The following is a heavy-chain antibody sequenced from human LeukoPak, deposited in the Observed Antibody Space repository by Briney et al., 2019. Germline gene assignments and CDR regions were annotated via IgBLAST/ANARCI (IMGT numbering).Heavy chain of an antibody. Sequence: GGSLRLSCAASGFTFSSYSMNWVRQAPGKGLEWVSSISSSSSYIYYADSVKGRFTISRDNAKNSLYLQINSLRAEDTAVYYCARYPSIAARQYDYWGQGTLVTVSS. V-gene: IGHV3-21*01. CDR3: ARYPSIAARQYDY. D-gene: IGHD6-6*01. J-gene: IGHJ4*02. CDR1: GFTFSSYS. CDR2: ISSSSSYI.